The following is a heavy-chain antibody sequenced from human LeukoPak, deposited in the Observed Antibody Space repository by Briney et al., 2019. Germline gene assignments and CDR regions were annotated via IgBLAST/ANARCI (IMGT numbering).Heavy chain of an antibody. J-gene: IGHJ4*02. CDR3: ARDTPQHLKRFDY. Sequence: ASVKVSCKASGYTLNKFGMSWVRQAPGQGLEWLGWINTYNGNTKLGEKFQGRVTMTTDTSTSIVYMELTSLRTDDTDVYFCARDTPQHLKRFDYWGQGTLITVSS. V-gene: IGHV1-18*01. CDR1: GYTLNKFG. CDR2: INTYNGNT. D-gene: IGHD6-13*01.